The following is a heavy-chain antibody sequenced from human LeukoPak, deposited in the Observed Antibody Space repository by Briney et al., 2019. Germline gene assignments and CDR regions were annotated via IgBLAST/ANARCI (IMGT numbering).Heavy chain of an antibody. D-gene: IGHD3-9*01. V-gene: IGHV3-23*01. Sequence: PGGCLRLACAVSGITLSNYGMSWVRQAPGKGLEWVAGISGSGGRSNYADSVKGRFTISRDNPKNTLYLQMNSLRAEDTAVYFCAKRGVVIRVILIGFHKEAYYFDSWGQGALVTVSS. J-gene: IGHJ4*02. CDR1: GITLSNYG. CDR2: ISGSGGRS. CDR3: AKRGVVIRVILIGFHKEAYYFDS.